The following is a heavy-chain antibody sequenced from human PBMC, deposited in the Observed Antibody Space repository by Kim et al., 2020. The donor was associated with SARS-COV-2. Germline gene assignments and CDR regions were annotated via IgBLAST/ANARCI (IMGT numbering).Heavy chain of an antibody. CDR1: GGSISSYY. J-gene: IGHJ6*02. CDR2: IYYSGST. CDR3: AREAARPYYYYGMDV. D-gene: IGHD6-6*01. Sequence: SETLSLTCTVSGGSISSYYWSWIRQPPGKGLEWIGYIYYSGSTNYNPSLKSRVTISVDTSKNQFSLKLSSVTAADTAVYYCAREAARPYYYYGMDVWGQGTTVTVSS. V-gene: IGHV4-59*01.